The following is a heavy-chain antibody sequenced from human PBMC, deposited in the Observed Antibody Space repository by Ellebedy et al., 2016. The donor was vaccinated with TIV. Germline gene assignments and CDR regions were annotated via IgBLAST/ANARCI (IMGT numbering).Heavy chain of an antibody. CDR1: GYTFTSYA. CDR2: INAGNGNT. J-gene: IGHJ5*02. V-gene: IGHV1-3*01. Sequence: ASVKVSXKASGYTFTSYAMHWVRQAPGQRLEWMGWINAGNGNTKYSQKFQGRVTITRDTSASTAYMELSSLRSEDTAVYYCARDRTTLSPFTEFDPWGQGTLVTVSS. CDR3: ARDRTTLSPFTEFDP. D-gene: IGHD1-1*01.